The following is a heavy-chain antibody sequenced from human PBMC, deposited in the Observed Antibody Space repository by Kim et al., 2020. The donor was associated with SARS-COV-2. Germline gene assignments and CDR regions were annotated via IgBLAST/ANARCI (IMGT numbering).Heavy chain of an antibody. CDR2: IRSKANSYAT. Sequence: GGSLRLSCAASGFTFSGSAMHWVRQASGKGLEWVGRIRSKANSYATAYAASVKGRFTISRDDSKNTAYLQMNSLKTEDTAVYYCTRLGYYDILTGYIPYYYGMDVWGQGTTVTVSS. V-gene: IGHV3-73*01. D-gene: IGHD3-9*01. CDR3: TRLGYYDILTGYIPYYYGMDV. CDR1: GFTFSGSA. J-gene: IGHJ6*02.